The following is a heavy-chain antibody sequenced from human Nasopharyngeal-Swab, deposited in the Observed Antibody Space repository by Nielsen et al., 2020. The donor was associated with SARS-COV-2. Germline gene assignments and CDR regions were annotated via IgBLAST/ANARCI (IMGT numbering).Heavy chain of an antibody. CDR3: AKGSLWELLDY. J-gene: IGHJ4*02. V-gene: IGHV3-23*01. CDR2: ISGSGGST. D-gene: IGHD1-26*01. CDR1: GFTFSSYA. Sequence: GESLKISCAASGFTFSSYAMSWVRQAPGKGLEWVPAISGSGGSTYYADSVKGRFTISRDNSKNTLYLQMNSLRAEDTAVYYCAKGSLWELLDYWGRGTLVTVSS.